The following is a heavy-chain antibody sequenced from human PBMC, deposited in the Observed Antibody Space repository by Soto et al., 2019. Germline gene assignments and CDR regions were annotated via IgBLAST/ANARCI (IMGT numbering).Heavy chain of an antibody. V-gene: IGHV1-69*02. D-gene: IGHD3-22*01. CDR1: GGTFSSYT. CDR3: ARVGGYYDSSGYYSYFDY. CDR2: IIPILGIA. Sequence: QVQLVQSGAEVKKSGSSVKVSCKASGGTFSSYTISWVRQAPGQGLEWMGRIIPILGIANYAQKFQGRVTITADKSTSTAYMELSSLRSEDTAVYYCARVGGYYDSSGYYSYFDYWGQGTLVTVSS. J-gene: IGHJ4*02.